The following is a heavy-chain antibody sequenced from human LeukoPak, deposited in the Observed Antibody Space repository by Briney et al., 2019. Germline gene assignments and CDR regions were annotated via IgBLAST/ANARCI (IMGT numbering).Heavy chain of an antibody. D-gene: IGHD3-16*02. Sequence: ASQRVSCKASGYTFTGDNIHSGREAPGHGLEWMGGINRNSGDTKYAQKFQGRVTMTRDTSISTAYRELSRLRSDVTAVYYCATIVRGPTGEYWGQGTLVTVSS. CDR3: ATIVRGPTGEY. CDR1: GYTFTGDN. V-gene: IGHV1-2*02. CDR2: INRNSGDT. J-gene: IGHJ4*02.